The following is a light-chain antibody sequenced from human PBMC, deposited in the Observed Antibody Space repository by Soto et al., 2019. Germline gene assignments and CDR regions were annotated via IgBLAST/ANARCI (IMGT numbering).Light chain of an antibody. Sequence: EIVMTQSPATLSVSPGERATLSCRASQSVSSSLAWYQQKPGQAHRLLIYGASTRATGIQARFSGSGSGTEFTLTISSLQSEDFAVYHCQQYNNWPLTLGGGTKVEIK. CDR1: QSVSSS. V-gene: IGKV3-15*01. CDR2: GAS. CDR3: QQYNNWPLT. J-gene: IGKJ4*01.